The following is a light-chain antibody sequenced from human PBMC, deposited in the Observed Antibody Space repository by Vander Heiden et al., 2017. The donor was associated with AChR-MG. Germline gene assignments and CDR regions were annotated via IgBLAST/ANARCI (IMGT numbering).Light chain of an antibody. CDR2: EDS. V-gene: IGLV3-10*01. J-gene: IGLJ2*01. Sequence: SYELTQPPSVSVSPGQTARITCSGAALPKKYAYRYQQKSGQAPVLVIYEDSKRPSGIPERFSGSSSGTMATLTISGAQVEEEGDYYCYSTDSSRNHRVFGGGTKLTVL. CDR1: ALPKKY. CDR3: YSTDSSRNHRV.